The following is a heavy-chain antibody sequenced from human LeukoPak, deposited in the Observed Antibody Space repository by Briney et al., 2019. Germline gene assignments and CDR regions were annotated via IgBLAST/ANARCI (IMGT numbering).Heavy chain of an antibody. J-gene: IGHJ4*02. CDR1: GFTFSSYS. CDR3: ARVMGRYCSSTSCYVDY. CDR2: ISSSSSYI. V-gene: IGHV3-21*01. D-gene: IGHD2-2*01. Sequence: PGGSLRLSCAASGFTFSSYSMNWVRQAPGKGLEWVSSISSSSSYIYYADSVKGRFTISRDNAKDSLDLQMNSLRAEDTAVYYCARVMGRYCSSTSCYVDYWGQGTLVTVSS.